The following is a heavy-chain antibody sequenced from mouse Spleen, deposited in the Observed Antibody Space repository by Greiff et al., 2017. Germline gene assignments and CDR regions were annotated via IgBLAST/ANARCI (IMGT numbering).Heavy chain of an antibody. V-gene: IGHV5-4*01. CDR2: ISDGGSYT. D-gene: IGHD1-1*01. J-gene: IGHJ3*01. Sequence: EVQGVESGGGLVKPGGSLKLSCAASGFTFSSYAMSWVRQTPEKRLEWVATISDGGSYTYYPDNVKGRFTISRDNAKNNLYLQMSHLKSEDTAMYYCARDRESSCPFAYWGQGTLVTVSA. CDR3: ARDRESSCPFAY. CDR1: GFTFSSYA.